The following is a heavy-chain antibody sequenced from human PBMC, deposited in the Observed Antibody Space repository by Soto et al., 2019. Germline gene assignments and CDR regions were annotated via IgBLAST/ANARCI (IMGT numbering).Heavy chain of an antibody. V-gene: IGHV3-20*04. D-gene: IGHD3-10*01. J-gene: IGHJ4*02. CDR2: INWNGGST. CDR3: ARDRSYGSGSSYNREGGDFDY. CDR1: GSTFDDYG. Sequence: EVQLVESGGGVVRPGGSLRLSCAASGSTFDDYGMSWVRQAPGKGLEWVSGINWNGGSTGYADSVKGRFTISRDNAKNSLDLQMNRLRAEDTALSYCARDRSYGSGSSYNREGGDFDYWGQGTLVTVSS.